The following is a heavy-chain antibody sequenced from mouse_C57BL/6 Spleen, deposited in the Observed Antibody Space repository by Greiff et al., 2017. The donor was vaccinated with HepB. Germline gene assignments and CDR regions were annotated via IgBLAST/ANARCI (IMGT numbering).Heavy chain of an antibody. CDR2: FYPGSGSI. J-gene: IGHJ3*01. Sequence: QVQLKQSGAELVKPGASVKLSCKASGYTFTEYTIHWVKQRSGQGLEWIGWFYPGSGSIKYNEKFKDKATLTADKSSSTVYMELSRLTSEDSAVYIGARHEGPLGTFAYWGQGNLVTVSA. V-gene: IGHV1-62-2*01. CDR3: ARHEGPLGTFAY. CDR1: GYTFTEYT. D-gene: IGHD6-1*01.